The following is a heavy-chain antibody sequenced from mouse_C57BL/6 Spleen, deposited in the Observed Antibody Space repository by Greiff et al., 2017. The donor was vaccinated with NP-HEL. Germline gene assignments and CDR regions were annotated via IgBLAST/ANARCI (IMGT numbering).Heavy chain of an antibody. D-gene: IGHD1-1*01. CDR2: IRLKSDNYAT. CDR3: TGHYGSSYFAY. V-gene: IGHV6-3*01. CDR1: GFTFSNYW. Sequence: EVMLVESGGGLVQPGGSMKLSCVASGFTFSNYWMNWVRQSPEKGLEWVAQIRLKSDNYATHYAESVKGRFTISRDDSKSSVYLQMNNLRAEDTGIYYCTGHYGSSYFAYWGQGTLVTVSA. J-gene: IGHJ3*01.